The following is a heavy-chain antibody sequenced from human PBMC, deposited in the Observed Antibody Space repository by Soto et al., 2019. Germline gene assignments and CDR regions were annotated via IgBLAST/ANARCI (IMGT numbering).Heavy chain of an antibody. J-gene: IGHJ3*02. CDR3: ARGTSRGGAFDI. D-gene: IGHD3-10*01. V-gene: IGHV4-31*03. CDR1: GGSISSGGYY. Sequence: QVQLQESGPGLVKPSQTLSLTCTVSGGSISSGGYYWSWIGQHPGKGLEWIGYIYYSGSTYYNPSLKSRVTISVDTSKNQFSLKLSSVTAADTAVYYCARGTSRGGAFDIWGQGTMVTVSS. CDR2: IYYSGST.